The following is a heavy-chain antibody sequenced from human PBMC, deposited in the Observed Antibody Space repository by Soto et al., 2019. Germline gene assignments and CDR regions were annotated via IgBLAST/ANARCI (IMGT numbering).Heavy chain of an antibody. CDR1: GDTFSFYS. D-gene: IGHD3-10*01. V-gene: IGHV1-69*04. CDR2: VNPILSMS. J-gene: IGHJ4*02. Sequence: QVQLGQSGAEVKRPGSSVKVSCKASGDTFSFYSINWVRQAPGLGLEWMGRVNPILSMSNYSQRFQGRVTMTADKSTSTAYMELSGLRSEDTAMYYCATSYGSGYRAFDYWGQGALVTVSS. CDR3: ATSYGSGYRAFDY.